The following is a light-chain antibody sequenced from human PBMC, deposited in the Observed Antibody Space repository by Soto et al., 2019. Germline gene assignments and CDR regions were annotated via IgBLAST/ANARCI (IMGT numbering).Light chain of an antibody. V-gene: IGLV1-40*01. J-gene: IGLJ2*01. CDR3: AAWDDSLNGLVV. CDR1: SSNIGAGYD. Sequence: QSVLTQPPSVSGAPGQRVTISCTGSSSNIGAGYDVHWYQQLPGTAPKLLIYGNSNRPSGVPDRFSGSKSGTSASLAITGLQAEDEADYYCAAWDDSLNGLVVFGGGTQLTVL. CDR2: GNS.